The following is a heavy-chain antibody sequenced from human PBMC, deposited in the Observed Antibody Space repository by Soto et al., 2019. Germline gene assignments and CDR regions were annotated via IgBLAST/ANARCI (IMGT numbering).Heavy chain of an antibody. CDR2: VNPSGGST. CDR3: AGGMDGYSYGYKS. J-gene: IGHJ4*02. CDR1: GYLFTAYS. V-gene: IGHV1-46*01. D-gene: IGHD5-18*01. Sequence: ASVKVSCKASGYLFTAYSMHWVRLAPGQGLEWMGVVNPSGGSTKYAQNFQGRVTMTRDTSTTTIYMELNSLRVEDTALYYCAGGMDGYSYGYKSWGQGTQVTVSS.